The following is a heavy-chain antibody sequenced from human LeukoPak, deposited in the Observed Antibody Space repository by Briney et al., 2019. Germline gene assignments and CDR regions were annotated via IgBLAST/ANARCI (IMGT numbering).Heavy chain of an antibody. Sequence: GGSLRLSCAASGFTFSSYSLNWVRQAPGKGLEWVSSISSSSSYIYYADSVKGRFTISRDNAKNSLYLQMNSLRAEDTAVYYCARDIFVQLWTRFGLLDYWGQGTLVTVPS. D-gene: IGHD5-18*01. CDR2: ISSSSSYI. CDR1: GFTFSSYS. J-gene: IGHJ4*02. V-gene: IGHV3-21*01. CDR3: ARDIFVQLWTRFGLLDY.